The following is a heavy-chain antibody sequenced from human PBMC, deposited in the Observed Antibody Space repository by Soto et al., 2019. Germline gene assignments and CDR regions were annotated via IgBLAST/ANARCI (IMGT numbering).Heavy chain of an antibody. D-gene: IGHD6-6*01. CDR3: EKLKRGAPLSSFDY. CDR2: ISYDGTNI. CDR1: GFTFNSNG. J-gene: IGHJ4*02. Sequence: PGGSLRLSCAASGFTFNSNGIDWVRQTPGKGLEWLAVISYDGTNIYYADSVKGRFTISRDNSKNTLYLHMNNLRPEDTAVYYCEKLKRGAPLSSFDYWGQGTIVPVCS. V-gene: IGHV3-30*18.